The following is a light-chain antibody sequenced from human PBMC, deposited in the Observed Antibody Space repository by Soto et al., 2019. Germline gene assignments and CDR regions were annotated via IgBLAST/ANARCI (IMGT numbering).Light chain of an antibody. J-gene: IGKJ1*01. V-gene: IGKV3-15*01. Sequence: TQSPGTLSLSPGERATLSHRASQSISTDHLAWYQQKPGQAPRLLIYGASTRATGIPARFSGSGSGTEFTLTISSLQSEDFAVYYCQQYNNWPQTFGQGTKVDI. CDR3: QQYNNWPQT. CDR2: GAS. CDR1: QSISTD.